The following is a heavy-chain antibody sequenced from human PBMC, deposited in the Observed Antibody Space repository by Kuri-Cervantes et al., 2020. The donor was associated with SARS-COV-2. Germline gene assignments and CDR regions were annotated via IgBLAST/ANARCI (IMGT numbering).Heavy chain of an antibody. CDR2: ISGYNGNT. V-gene: IGHV1-18*04. Sequence: ASVKASCKASGYNFTTYGISWVRQAPGQGLEWMGWISGYNGNTYYAQKFQGRVTMTIDTSTTTAYMELRSLRSDDTAVYYCARDGYSYGVYYYYYLDVWGKGTTVTVSS. J-gene: IGHJ6*03. D-gene: IGHD5-18*01. CDR1: GYNFTTYG. CDR3: ARDGYSYGVYYYYYLDV.